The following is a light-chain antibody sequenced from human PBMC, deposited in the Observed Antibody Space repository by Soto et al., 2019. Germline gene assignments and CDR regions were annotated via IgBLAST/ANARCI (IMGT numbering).Light chain of an antibody. CDR2: AAS. J-gene: IGKJ1*01. CDR3: QRSDSTPPT. CDR1: QSIRSY. V-gene: IGKV1-39*01. Sequence: DIQMTQSPSSLSASVGDRVTITCRASQSIRSYLSWYQQKPGKAPNLLIYAASSLQSGVPSRFSGSGSGTDFTLTISNLQPEDFATYYCQRSDSTPPTFGQGTKVEIK.